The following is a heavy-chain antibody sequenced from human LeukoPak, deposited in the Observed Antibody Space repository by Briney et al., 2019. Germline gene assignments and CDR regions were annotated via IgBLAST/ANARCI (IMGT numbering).Heavy chain of an antibody. CDR2: IRNDGNKY. D-gene: IGHD5-18*01. CDR1: GFTFSSYA. V-gene: IGHV3-30*02. CDR3: VKVDT. Sequence: GGSLRLSCAASGFTFSSYAMSWVRQSPGKGLDWVAFIRNDGNKYNYAESVKGRFTISRDNSKNTLYLQMDSLSAEDTAVYYCVKVDTWGQGTLVTVSS. J-gene: IGHJ4*02.